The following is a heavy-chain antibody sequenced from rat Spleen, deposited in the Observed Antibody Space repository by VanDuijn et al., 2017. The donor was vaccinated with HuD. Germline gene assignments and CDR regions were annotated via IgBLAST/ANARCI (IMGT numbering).Heavy chain of an antibody. D-gene: IGHD3-4*01. CDR3: TREETLYWYFDF. CDR2: ITNASGRT. Sequence: EVQLVESGGGLVQPGGSLKLSCVASGFTFNNYWMTWIRQAPGKGLEWVASITNASGRTYYPDSVKGRFTISRDNAESTLYLQMNSLRSEDTATYYCTREETLYWYFDFWGPGTMVTVSS. CDR1: GFTFNNYW. V-gene: IGHV5-31*01. J-gene: IGHJ1*01.